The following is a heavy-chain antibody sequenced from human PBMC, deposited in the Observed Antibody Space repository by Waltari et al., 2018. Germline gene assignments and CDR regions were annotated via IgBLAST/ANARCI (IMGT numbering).Heavy chain of an antibody. D-gene: IGHD5-18*01. J-gene: IGHJ2*01. Sequence: QVQLVQSVAEVKKPGSSVKVSCKASGGTFSSYAISWVRQAPGQGLERMGGIIPIFGTANSEQKVQGRVTITVDEAASTAYMELSSLKSEDPAVYYCARSVDTAQVGRDWSFDLWVRCTLVTVSS. CDR3: ARSVDTAQVGRDWSFDL. CDR1: GGTFSSYA. V-gene: IGHV1-69*13. CDR2: IIPIFGTA.